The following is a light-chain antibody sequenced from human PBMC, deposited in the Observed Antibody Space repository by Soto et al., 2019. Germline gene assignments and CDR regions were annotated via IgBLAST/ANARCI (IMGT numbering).Light chain of an antibody. CDR2: AAS. Sequence: DIQMTQSPSSLSASVGDRVTITCRASQSISSYLNWYQQTPGKAPNLLIYAASSLQSGVPSRFSGSGSGTDFTLTISSLQPEDFASYYCQQTDNIPLTFGGGTKVEIK. CDR1: QSISSY. CDR3: QQTDNIPLT. V-gene: IGKV1-39*01. J-gene: IGKJ4*01.